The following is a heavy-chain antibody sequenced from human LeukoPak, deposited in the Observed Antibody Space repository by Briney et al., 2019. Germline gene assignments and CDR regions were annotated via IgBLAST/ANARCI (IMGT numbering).Heavy chain of an antibody. CDR1: GYTFTSYD. CDR3: ARAIDY. J-gene: IGHJ4*02. Sequence: GASVKVSCKAPGYTFTSYDINWVRQAPGQGLEWMGWVNPNSGGTNYAQKFQGRVTMTRDTSISTAYMELSRLRSDDTAVYYCARAIDYWGQGTLVTVSS. V-gene: IGHV1-2*02. CDR2: VNPNSGGT.